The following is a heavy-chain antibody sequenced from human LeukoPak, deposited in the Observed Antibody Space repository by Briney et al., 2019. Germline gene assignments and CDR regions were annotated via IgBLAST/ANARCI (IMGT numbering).Heavy chain of an antibody. CDR2: INSDGSST. D-gene: IGHD3-16*01. CDR3: ASGGGHPSYFDY. J-gene: IGHJ4*02. CDR1: GFTFSSYW. V-gene: IGHV3-74*01. Sequence: GGSLRLSCAASGFTFSSYWMHWVRQAPGKGLVWVSRINSDGSSTSYADSVKGRFTISRDNAKNSLYLQMNSLRAEDTAVYYCASGGGHPSYFDYWDQGTLVTVSS.